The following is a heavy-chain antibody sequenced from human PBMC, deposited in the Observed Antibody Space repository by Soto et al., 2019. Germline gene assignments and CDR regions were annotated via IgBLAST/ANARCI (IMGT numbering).Heavy chain of an antibody. CDR3: ARDPAYGDYVGYFQH. D-gene: IGHD4-17*01. J-gene: IGHJ1*01. V-gene: IGHV3-66*01. Sequence: GGSLRLSCAASGFTVSSNYMSWVRQAPGKGLEWVSVIYSGGSTYYAVSVKGRFTISRDNSKNTLYLQMNSLRAEDTAVYYCARDPAYGDYVGYFQHWGQGTLVTVSS. CDR2: IYSGGST. CDR1: GFTVSSNY.